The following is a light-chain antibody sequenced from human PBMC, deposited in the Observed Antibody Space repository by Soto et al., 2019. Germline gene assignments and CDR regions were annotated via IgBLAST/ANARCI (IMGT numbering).Light chain of an antibody. V-gene: IGLV2-8*01. Sequence: QSVLTQSPSASGSPGQSVTISCTGTSSDIGGYNSVSWYQQHPGKAPKVMIYDVTKRPSGVPDRFSGSKSGNTASLTVSAIQAEDEADYHCSSFTDRNNLLFGTGTKVTVL. J-gene: IGLJ1*01. CDR1: SSDIGGYNS. CDR3: SSFTDRNNLL. CDR2: DVT.